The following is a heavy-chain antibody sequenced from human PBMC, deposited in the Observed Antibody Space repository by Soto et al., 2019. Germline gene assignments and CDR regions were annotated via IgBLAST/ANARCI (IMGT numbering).Heavy chain of an antibody. D-gene: IGHD6-19*01. CDR2: IIPIFGTA. Sequence: QVQLVQSGAEVKKPGSSVKVSCKASGGTFSSYAISWVRQAPGQGLEWMGGIIPIFGTANYAQKFQGRVTITADESTSTAYMELISLRSEDTAVYYCASGIAVAGSYYYYYGMDVWGQGTTVTVSS. J-gene: IGHJ6*02. CDR1: GGTFSSYA. V-gene: IGHV1-69*01. CDR3: ASGIAVAGSYYYYYGMDV.